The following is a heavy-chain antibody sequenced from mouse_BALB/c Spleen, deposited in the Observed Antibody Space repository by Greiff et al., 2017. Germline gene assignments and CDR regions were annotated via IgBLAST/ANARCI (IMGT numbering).Heavy chain of an antibody. D-gene: IGHD1-2*01. Sequence: ESGPGLVKPSQSLSLTCSVTGYSITSGYYWNWIRQFPGNKLEWMGYISYDGSNNYNPSLKNRISITRDTSKNQFFLKLNSVTTEDTATYYCATLTTASNFDYWGQGTTLTVSS. CDR1: GYSITSGYY. V-gene: IGHV3-6*02. CDR3: ATLTTASNFDY. J-gene: IGHJ2*01. CDR2: ISYDGSN.